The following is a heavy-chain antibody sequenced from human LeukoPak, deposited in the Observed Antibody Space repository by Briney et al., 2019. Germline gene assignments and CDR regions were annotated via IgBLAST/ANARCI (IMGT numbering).Heavy chain of an antibody. CDR1: GYTFTSYY. D-gene: IGHD3-10*01. CDR3: FREDYYYYGMDV. CDR2: INPSGGST. V-gene: IGHV1-46*01. J-gene: IGHJ6*02. Sequence: ASVKVSCKASGYTFTSYYMHWVRQAPGQGLEWMGIINPSGGSTSYAQKFQGRVTMTRDTSTSTVYLELSSLRSEDTAVYFCFREDYYYYGMDVWGQGTTVTVSS.